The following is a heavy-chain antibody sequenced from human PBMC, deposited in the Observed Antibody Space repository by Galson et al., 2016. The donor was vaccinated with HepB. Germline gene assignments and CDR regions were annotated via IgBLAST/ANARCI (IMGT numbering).Heavy chain of an antibody. V-gene: IGHV1-18*01. Sequence: SCKASGHTSTTYGISWVRQAPGQELEWMGWISAHTGNTNYAQKVPGRVTMTIDTSTGTAYMELRSLRSDDTAVYYCARVPWHYGRNLYYFGMDVWGQGTTVTVSS. D-gene: IGHD1-7*01. CDR1: GHTSTTYG. CDR3: ARVPWHYGRNLYYFGMDV. J-gene: IGHJ6*02. CDR2: ISAHTGNT.